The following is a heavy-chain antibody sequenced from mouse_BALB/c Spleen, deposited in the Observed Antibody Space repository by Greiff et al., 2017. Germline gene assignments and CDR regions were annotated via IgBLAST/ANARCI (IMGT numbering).Heavy chain of an antibody. J-gene: IGHJ4*01. Sequence: VQLQQPGAELVMPGASVKMSCKASGYTFTDYWMHWVKQRPGQGLEWIGAIDTSDSYTSYNQKFKGKATLTVDESSSTAYMQLSSLTSEDSAVYYCARLGGNYLYAMDYWGQGTSVTVSS. CDR2: IDTSDSYT. CDR3: ARLGGNYLYAMDY. D-gene: IGHD2-1*01. V-gene: IGHV1-69*01. CDR1: GYTFTDYW.